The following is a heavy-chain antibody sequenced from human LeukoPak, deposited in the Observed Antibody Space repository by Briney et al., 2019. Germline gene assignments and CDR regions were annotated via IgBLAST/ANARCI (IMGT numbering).Heavy chain of an antibody. CDR2: IYYSGST. CDR1: GGSIGSYY. CDR3: ARGQYNWNY. V-gene: IGHV4-59*01. Sequence: SETLSLTCTVSGGSIGSYYWNWIRQPPGKGLEWIGDIYYSGSTNYNPSFKSRVTMSVDTSKNQFSLELSSVTAADTAVYYCARGQYNWNYWGQGTLVSVSS. J-gene: IGHJ4*02. D-gene: IGHD1-20*01.